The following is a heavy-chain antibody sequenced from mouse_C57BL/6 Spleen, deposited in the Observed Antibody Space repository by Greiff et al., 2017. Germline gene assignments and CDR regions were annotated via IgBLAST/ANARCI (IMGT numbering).Heavy chain of an antibody. CDR2: ISSGSSTI. J-gene: IGHJ4*01. CDR3: ANPYYSNYGDYAMDY. Sequence: EVQLVESGGGLVKPGGSLKLSCAASGFTFSDYGMHWVRQAPEKGLEWVAYISSGSSTIYYADTVKGRFTLSRDNGKNTLFLQMTSLRSEYTAMYYCANPYYSNYGDYAMDYWGQGTSVTVSS. CDR1: GFTFSDYG. V-gene: IGHV5-17*01. D-gene: IGHD2-5*01.